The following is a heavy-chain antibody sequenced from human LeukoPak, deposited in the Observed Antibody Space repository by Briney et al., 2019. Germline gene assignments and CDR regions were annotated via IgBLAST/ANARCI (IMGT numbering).Heavy chain of an antibody. CDR2: IFYSGTT. CDR1: GGSISSGGYY. Sequence: SETLSLTCTVSGGSISSGGYYWSWIRQHPGKGLEWIGYIFYSGTTYYSPFLKSRVTILVDTSKNQFSLTLSSMTAADTAVYYCARGKFGGYGLNVWGQGTTVTVSS. CDR3: ARGKFGGYGLNV. D-gene: IGHD3-10*01. J-gene: IGHJ6*02. V-gene: IGHV4-31*03.